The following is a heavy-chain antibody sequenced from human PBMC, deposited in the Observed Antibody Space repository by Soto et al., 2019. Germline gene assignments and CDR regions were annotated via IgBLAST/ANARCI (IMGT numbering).Heavy chain of an antibody. CDR3: ARGSVAAGHYYYYGMDV. J-gene: IGHJ6*02. CDR2: IWYDGSNK. CDR1: GFTFSSYG. Sequence: PGGSLRLSWAASGFTFSSYGMHWVRQAPGKGLECVAVIWYDGSNKYYADSVKGRFTISRDNSKNTLYLQMNSLRAEDTAVYYCARGSVAAGHYYYYGMDVWGQGTTVTVSS. V-gene: IGHV3-33*01. D-gene: IGHD6-13*01.